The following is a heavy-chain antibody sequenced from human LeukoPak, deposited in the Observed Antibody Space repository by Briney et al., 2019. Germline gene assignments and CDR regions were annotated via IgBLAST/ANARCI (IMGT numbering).Heavy chain of an antibody. CDR2: INPRSGGT. D-gene: IGHD3-16*01. J-gene: IGHJ3*01. CDR1: GYNFIGYY. V-gene: IGHV1-2*04. Sequence: ASVKVSCKASGYNFIGYYIHWGRQAPGQGLEWIGYINPRSGGTNYAPKFQGWVTMTRDTSITTASIDMSRLPSDDTPDYYCAPMRDYTDALASWGEETMVTVSS. CDR3: APMRDYTDALAS.